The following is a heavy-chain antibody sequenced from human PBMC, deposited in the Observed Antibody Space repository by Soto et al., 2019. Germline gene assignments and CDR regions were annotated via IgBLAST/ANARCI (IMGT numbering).Heavy chain of an antibody. Sequence: QVQLVQSGAEVKKPGASVKVSCKASGYTFTSYAMHWVRQAPGQRLEWMGWINAGNGNTKYSQKFQGRVTITRDTSASTAYMELSSLRSEDTAVYYCARNAILRYFDWFSSHLDYWGQGTLVTVSS. V-gene: IGHV1-3*01. D-gene: IGHD3-9*01. J-gene: IGHJ4*02. CDR3: ARNAILRYFDWFSSHLDY. CDR1: GYTFTSYA. CDR2: INAGNGNT.